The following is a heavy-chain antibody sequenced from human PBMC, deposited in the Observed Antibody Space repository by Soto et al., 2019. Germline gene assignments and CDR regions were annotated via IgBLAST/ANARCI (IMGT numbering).Heavy chain of an antibody. D-gene: IGHD2-2*01. CDR2: VSGNGAVT. CDR1: GFTFGNYA. V-gene: IGHV3-23*01. Sequence: EVQLLDSGGGLAQPGGSLRLSCAASGFTFGNYAMNWVRQAPGKGLEWVSTVSGNGAVTYYADSVKGRVTITRDNSRSTLYLQMNNLRAEDTAIYFSAKVPASLKTFDYGGQGTLVTGSS. J-gene: IGHJ4*02. CDR3: AKVPASLKTFDY.